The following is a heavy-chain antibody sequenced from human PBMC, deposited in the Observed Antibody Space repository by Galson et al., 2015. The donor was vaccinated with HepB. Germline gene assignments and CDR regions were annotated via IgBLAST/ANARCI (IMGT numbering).Heavy chain of an antibody. Sequence: CAISGDSVSSYSAAWHWIRQSPSRGLEWLGRTYYRSKWYNDYAVSVKSRITINPDTSKNQFSLQLNSVTAADTAVYYCARAGYGGNSGPNDAFDIWGQGTMVTVSS. V-gene: IGHV6-1*01. CDR2: TYYRSKWYN. J-gene: IGHJ3*02. D-gene: IGHD4-23*01. CDR1: GDSVSSYSAA. CDR3: ARAGYGGNSGPNDAFDI.